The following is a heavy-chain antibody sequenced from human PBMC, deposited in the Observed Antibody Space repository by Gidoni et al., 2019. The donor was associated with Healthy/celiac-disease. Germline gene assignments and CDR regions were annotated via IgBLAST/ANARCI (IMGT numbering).Heavy chain of an antibody. J-gene: IGHJ6*03. V-gene: IGHV3-30*18. D-gene: IGHD6-19*01. CDR3: AKEAVAVAGTYYYYYMDV. CDR1: GFTFSSYR. CDR2: ISYDGSNK. Sequence: QVQLVVSGGGVVQPGRSLRLSCAASGFTFSSYRMHWVRQAPGKGLEWVAVISYDGSNKYYADSVKGRFTISRDNSKNTLYLQMNSLRAEDTAVYYCAKEAVAVAGTYYYYYMDVWGKGTTVTVSS.